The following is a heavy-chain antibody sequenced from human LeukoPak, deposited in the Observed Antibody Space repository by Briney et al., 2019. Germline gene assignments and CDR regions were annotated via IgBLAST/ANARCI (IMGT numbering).Heavy chain of an antibody. CDR2: INHSGST. J-gene: IGHJ4*02. CDR1: GGSFSPYY. CDR3: ARGGFYCGGDCYVDY. D-gene: IGHD2-21*02. Sequence: SSETLSLTCAVYGGSFSPYYWSWIRQPPGKGLEWIGEINHSGSTNYNPSLKSRVTISADTSKNQFSLRLSSVTAADTAVYYCARGGFYCGGDCYVDYWGQGTLVTVSS. V-gene: IGHV4-34*01.